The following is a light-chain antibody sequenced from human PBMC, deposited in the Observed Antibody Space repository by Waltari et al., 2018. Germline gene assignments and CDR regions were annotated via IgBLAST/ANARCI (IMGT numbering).Light chain of an antibody. V-gene: IGKV3-20*01. J-gene: IGKJ1*01. CDR1: QSVGRS. CDR3: QHYVRLPAT. CDR2: GAS. Sequence: EIVLTQSPGTLSLSPGERATLSCRASQSVGRSLAWYQQKPGPAPRLLIYGASNRAAGIPDRFSGSGYGTDFSLTISRLEPEDFVVYYCQHYVRLPATFGQGTKVEIK.